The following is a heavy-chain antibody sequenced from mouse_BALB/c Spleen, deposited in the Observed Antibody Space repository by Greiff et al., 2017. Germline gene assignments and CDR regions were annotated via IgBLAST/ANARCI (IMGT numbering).Heavy chain of an antibody. CDR2: ISSGGSYT. Sequence: EVQLVESGGGLVKPGGSLKLSCAASGFTFSSYTMSWVRQTPEKRLEWVATISSGGSYTYYPDSVKGRFTISRDNAKNTLYLQMSSLKSEDTAMYYCTKMDYWGQGTTLTVSS. CDR1: GFTFSSYT. J-gene: IGHJ2*01. V-gene: IGHV5-6-4*01. CDR3: TKMDY.